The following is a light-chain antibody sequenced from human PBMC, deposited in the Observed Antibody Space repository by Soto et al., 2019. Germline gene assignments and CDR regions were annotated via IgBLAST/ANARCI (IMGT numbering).Light chain of an antibody. J-gene: IGLJ1*01. CDR3: CSYTSSTNYV. V-gene: IGLV2-14*01. CDR2: GVS. CDR1: TSDVSIYNY. Sequence: QSALTQPASVSGSPGQSITISCTGTTSDVSIYNYVSWYQQHPGKAPKLMIYGVSNRPSGVSNRFSGAKSGHTASLTISGIQVEDEADYYCCSYTSSTNYVFGPGTKLTVL.